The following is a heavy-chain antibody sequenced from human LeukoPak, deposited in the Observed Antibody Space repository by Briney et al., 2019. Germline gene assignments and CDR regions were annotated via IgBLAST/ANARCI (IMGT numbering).Heavy chain of an antibody. CDR1: GGTVTSSTYF. D-gene: IGHD3-10*01. J-gene: IGHJ4*02. CDR2: VYYSGST. V-gene: IGHV4-61*01. Sequence: PSETLSLTCTLSGGTVTSSTYFWSWIRQPPGKGLEWIGYVYYSGSTDYSPSLKSRLTISADTSKNQFSLKLTSVTAADTAVYYCASHRRSHGSEYWGQGTLVTVSS. CDR3: ASHRRSHGSEY.